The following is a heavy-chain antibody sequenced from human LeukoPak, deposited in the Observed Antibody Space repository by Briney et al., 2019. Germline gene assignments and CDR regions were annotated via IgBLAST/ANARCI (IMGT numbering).Heavy chain of an antibody. CDR2: IYHNGNS. Sequence: SETQSLTCSVFGDSFNEYYWNWVRQPPGKGLQWIGYIYHNGNSNYNPSLKGRLTISVDTAKNQFSLKLTSVTAADTAVYYCARDGGLQSHFDYWGQGALVTVSS. V-gene: IGHV4-59*01. CDR1: GDSFNEYY. D-gene: IGHD5-24*01. CDR3: ARDGGLQSHFDY. J-gene: IGHJ4*02.